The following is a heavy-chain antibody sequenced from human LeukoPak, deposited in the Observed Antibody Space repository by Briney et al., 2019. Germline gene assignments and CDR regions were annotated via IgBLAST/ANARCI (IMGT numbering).Heavy chain of an antibody. Sequence: SETLSLTCTVSGGSINSYYWTWVRQPPGKGLEWIGYIYYSGSTHYNPSLNSRVTISMDTSKNHFSLKLSSVTAADTAIYYCARTSRHFYGSGSNLTPWPADMDVWGQGTKVTVSS. D-gene: IGHD3-10*01. J-gene: IGHJ6*02. V-gene: IGHV4-59*01. CDR3: ARTSRHFYGSGSNLTPWPADMDV. CDR1: GGSINSYY. CDR2: IYYSGST.